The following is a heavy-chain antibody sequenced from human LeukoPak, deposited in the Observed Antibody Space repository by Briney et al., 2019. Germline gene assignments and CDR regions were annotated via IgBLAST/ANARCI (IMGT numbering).Heavy chain of an antibody. D-gene: IGHD4-17*01. V-gene: IGHV4-59*01. CDR2: INYSGST. CDR3: ASGIRGFYGDYFDY. Sequence: SETLSLTCTVSGGSISSYYWSWIRQPPGKGLEWIGYINYSGSTNYNPSLKSRVTISVDTSKKQFSLKLSSVTAADTAVYYCASGIRGFYGDYFDYWGQGTRVTDSS. J-gene: IGHJ4*02. CDR1: GGSISSYY.